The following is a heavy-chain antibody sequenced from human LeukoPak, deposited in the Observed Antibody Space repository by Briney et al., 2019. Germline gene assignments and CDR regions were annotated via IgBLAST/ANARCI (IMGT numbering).Heavy chain of an antibody. CDR3: ARDAGIQLWLVLDY. CDR2: IYYSGST. V-gene: IGHV4-31*03. CDR1: GGSVSGGSISSYY. J-gene: IGHJ4*02. D-gene: IGHD5-18*01. Sequence: SETLSLTCTVSGGSVSGGSISSYYWSWIRQHPGKGLEWIGYIYYSGSTYYNPSLKSRVTISVGTSKNQFSLKLSSVTAADTAVYYCARDAGIQLWLVLDYWGQGTLVTVSS.